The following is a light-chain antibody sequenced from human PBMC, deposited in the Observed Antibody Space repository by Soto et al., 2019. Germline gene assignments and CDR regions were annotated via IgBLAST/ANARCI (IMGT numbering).Light chain of an antibody. CDR2: DVS. V-gene: IGLV2-14*03. CDR3: SSYTTSNTVV. Sequence: QSALTQPASVSGSPGQSIAISCTGTGSDVGAYNYVSWYQQHPGNAPKLILFDVSSRPLGVSDRFSGSKSGNTASLTITGLRPEDESDYYCSSYTTSNTVVFGGGTKLTVL. J-gene: IGLJ2*01. CDR1: GSDVGAYNY.